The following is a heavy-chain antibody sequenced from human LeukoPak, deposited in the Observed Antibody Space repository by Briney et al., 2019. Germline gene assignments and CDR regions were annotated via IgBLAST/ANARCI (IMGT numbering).Heavy chain of an antibody. CDR1: GFTFSSYG. Sequence: GGSLRPSCAASGFTFSSYGMHWVRQAPGKGLEWVAFIRYDGSNKYYADSVKGRFTISRDNSKNTLYLQMNSLRAEDTAVYYCASNDYGDYAFDIWGQGTMVTVSS. V-gene: IGHV3-30*02. CDR2: IRYDGSNK. D-gene: IGHD4-17*01. J-gene: IGHJ3*02. CDR3: ASNDYGDYAFDI.